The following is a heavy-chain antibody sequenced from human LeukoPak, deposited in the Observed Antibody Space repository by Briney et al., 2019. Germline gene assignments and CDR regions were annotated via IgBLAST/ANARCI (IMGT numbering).Heavy chain of an antibody. CDR2: IGDSGIST. D-gene: IGHD3-22*01. CDR3: ARPLYETSGYYFL. Sequence: GGSLRLSCAASGFTFSSYSMNWVRQAPGKGLEWVSAIGDSGISTFYADSVKGRFTVSRDNAKNTLYLQMNSLRAEDTAVYYCARPLYETSGYYFLWGQGTLVTVSS. V-gene: IGHV3-21*01. J-gene: IGHJ4*02. CDR1: GFTFSSYS.